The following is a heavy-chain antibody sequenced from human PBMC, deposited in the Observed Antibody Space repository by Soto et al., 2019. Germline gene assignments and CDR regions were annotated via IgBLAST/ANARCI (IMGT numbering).Heavy chain of an antibody. J-gene: IGHJ4*02. D-gene: IGHD6-13*01. Sequence: QVQLQQWGAGLLKPSETLSLTCAVYGGSFSGYYWSWIRQPPGKGLEWIGEINHSGSTNYNPSLKSRVTISVDTSKNQFALKLSSVTAADTAVYYCARGAIPGIAAAGTDYWGQGTLVTVSS. V-gene: IGHV4-34*01. CDR2: INHSGST. CDR3: ARGAIPGIAAAGTDY. CDR1: GGSFSGYY.